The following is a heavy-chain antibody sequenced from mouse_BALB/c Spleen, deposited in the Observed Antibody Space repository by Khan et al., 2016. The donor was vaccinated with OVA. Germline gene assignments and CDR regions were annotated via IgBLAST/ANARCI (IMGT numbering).Heavy chain of an antibody. J-gene: IGHJ3*01. V-gene: IGHV1S136*01. Sequence: VQLKEPGPELLKPRASVKMSCKASGYTFPSYVMPWVMQKPGQGLEWIGYIYPFNDDSKYSEKCKGQAPLTSNTSSNPAYMELSSLTSEESAVSDSGTQGSTYPRCAHWGHGTRVSVSA. CDR1: GYTFPSYV. CDR3: GTQGSTYPRCAH. CDR2: IYPFNDDS. D-gene: IGHD1-1*02.